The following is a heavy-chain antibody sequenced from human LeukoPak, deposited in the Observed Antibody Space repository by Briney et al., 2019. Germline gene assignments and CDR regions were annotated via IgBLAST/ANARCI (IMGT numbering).Heavy chain of an antibody. J-gene: IGHJ6*03. CDR2: ISSSSSTI. CDR3: ARYYDFWSGYLGYYYYYMDV. D-gene: IGHD3-3*01. V-gene: IGHV3-48*01. Sequence: GGSLRLPCAASGFTFSSYSMNWVRQAPGKGPEWVSYISSSSSTIYYADSVKGRFTISRDNAKNSLYLQMNSLRAEDTAVYYCARYYDFWSGYLGYYYYYMDVWGKGTTVTVSS. CDR1: GFTFSSYS.